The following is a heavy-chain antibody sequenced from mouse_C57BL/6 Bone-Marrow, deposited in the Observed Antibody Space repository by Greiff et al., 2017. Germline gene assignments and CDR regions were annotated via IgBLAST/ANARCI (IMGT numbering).Heavy chain of an antibody. J-gene: IGHJ4*01. V-gene: IGHV5-6*02. CDR2: ISSGGSYT. Sequence: EVKLVESGGDLVKPGGSLKLSCAASGFTFSSYGMSWVRQTPDKRLEWVATISSGGSYTYYPDSVQGRFTISRDNAKNTLYLQMSSLKSEDTAMYYCARHSYYAMDYWGQGTSVTVSS. CDR3: ARHSYYAMDY. CDR1: GFTFSSYG.